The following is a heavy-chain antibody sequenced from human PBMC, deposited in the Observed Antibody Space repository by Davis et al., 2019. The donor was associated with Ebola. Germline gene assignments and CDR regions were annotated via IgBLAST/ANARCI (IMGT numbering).Heavy chain of an antibody. CDR1: GFTFSSYW. CDR2: IKQDGSEK. CDR3: AREDFNDFWSGNYYYGMDV. V-gene: IGHV3-7*01. D-gene: IGHD3-3*01. J-gene: IGHJ6*02. Sequence: GESLKISCAASGFTFSSYWMSWVRQAPGKGLEWVANIKQDGSEKYYVDSVKGRFTISRDNAKNSLYLQMNSLRAEDTAVYYCAREDFNDFWSGNYYYGMDVWGQGTTVTVSS.